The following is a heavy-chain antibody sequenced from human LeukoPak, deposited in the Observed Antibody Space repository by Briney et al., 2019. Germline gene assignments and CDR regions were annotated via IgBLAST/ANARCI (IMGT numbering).Heavy chain of an antibody. D-gene: IGHD3-16*01. Sequence: GGSLRLSCAASGFTFSSYDMSWVRQAPGKGLEWVSSISLSTDGTTYADSVKGRFTISTDNAKKTIYLQMDSLRVEDTAIYYCAKALTRWAFDVWGQGTMVTVSS. J-gene: IGHJ3*01. V-gene: IGHV3-23*01. CDR2: ISLSTDGT. CDR3: AKALTRWAFDV. CDR1: GFTFSSYD.